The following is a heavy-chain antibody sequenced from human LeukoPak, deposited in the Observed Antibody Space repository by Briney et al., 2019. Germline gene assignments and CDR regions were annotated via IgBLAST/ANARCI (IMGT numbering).Heavy chain of an antibody. CDR3: ARQEYCSGGSCYTWFDP. CDR2: IYPGDSDT. D-gene: IGHD2-15*01. CDR1: GYSFTSYW. J-gene: IGHJ5*02. V-gene: IGHV5-51*01. Sequence: GESLKISCKGSGYSFTSYWTGWVRQMPGKGLEWMGIIYPGDSDTRYSPSFQGQVTISADKSISTAYLQWSSLKASDTAMYYCARQEYCSGGSCYTWFDPWGQGTLVIVSS.